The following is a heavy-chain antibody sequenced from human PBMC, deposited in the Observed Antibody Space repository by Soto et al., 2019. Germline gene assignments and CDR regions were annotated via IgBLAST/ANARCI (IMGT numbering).Heavy chain of an antibody. V-gene: IGHV1-69*13. Sequence: SVKVSCKASGGTFSSYAISWVRQAPGQGLEWMGGIIPIFGTANYAQKFQGRVTITADESTSTAYMELSSLRSEDTAVYYCARLGSPVNWFEPWGQGTLVTVSS. CDR2: IIPIFGTA. J-gene: IGHJ5*02. CDR1: GGTFSSYA. D-gene: IGHD2-15*01. CDR3: ARLGSPVNWFEP.